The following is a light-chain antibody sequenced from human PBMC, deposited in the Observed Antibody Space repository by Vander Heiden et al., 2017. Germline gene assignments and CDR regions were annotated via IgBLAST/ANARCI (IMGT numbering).Light chain of an antibody. CDR3: QQSYSTPYT. CDR1: QSISSY. CDR2: AAS. V-gene: IGKV1-39*01. J-gene: IGKJ2*01. Sequence: DIQMTQPPSSLSASVGDRVTITCRASQSISSYLNWYQEKPGKASNLLIYAASSLQSGVPSRFSGSGSGTDFTLTISSLQPEDFATYYCQQSYSTPYTFGQGTKLEIK.